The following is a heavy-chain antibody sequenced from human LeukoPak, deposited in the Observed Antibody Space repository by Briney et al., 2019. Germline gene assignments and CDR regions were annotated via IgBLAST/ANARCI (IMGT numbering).Heavy chain of an antibody. J-gene: IGHJ5*02. V-gene: IGHV5-51*01. CDR1: GYRFSNYW. CDR3: ARRVYGKNWFDP. D-gene: IGHD2-8*01. CDR2: IYPDDSEI. Sequence: GESLKISCQTSGYRFSNYWIGWVRQLPGRGLEWMGIIYPDDSEIRYSPSFQGLVTFSVDKSIGTAYLQWSSLKASDTVMYYCARRVYGKNWFDPWGQGTLVTVSS.